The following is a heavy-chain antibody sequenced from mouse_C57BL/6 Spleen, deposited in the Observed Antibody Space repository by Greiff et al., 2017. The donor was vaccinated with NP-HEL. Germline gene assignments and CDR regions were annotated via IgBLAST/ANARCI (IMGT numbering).Heavy chain of an antibody. V-gene: IGHV1-26*01. CDR2: INPNNGGT. CDR1: GYTFTDYY. J-gene: IGHJ1*03. D-gene: IGHD2-12*01. Sequence: EVQLQQSGPELVKPGASVKISCKASGYTFTDYYMNWVKQSHGKSLEWIGDINPNNGGTSYNQKFKGKATLTVDKSSSTAYMELRSLTSEDSAVYYCARAYYSHWYFDVWGTGTTVTVSS. CDR3: ARAYYSHWYFDV.